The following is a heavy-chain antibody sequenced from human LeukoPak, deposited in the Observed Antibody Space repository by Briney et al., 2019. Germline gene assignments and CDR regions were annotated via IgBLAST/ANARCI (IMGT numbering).Heavy chain of an antibody. CDR2: ISAYNGNT. D-gene: IGHD3-10*01. CDR3: ARIAMVRGVIDY. CDR1: GYTFTGCY. Sequence: ASVKVSCKASGYTFTGCYMHWVRQAPGQGLEWMGWISAYNGNTNYAQKLQGRVTMTTDTSTSTAYMELRSLRSDDTAVYYCARIAMVRGVIDYWGQGTLVTVSS. J-gene: IGHJ4*02. V-gene: IGHV1-18*04.